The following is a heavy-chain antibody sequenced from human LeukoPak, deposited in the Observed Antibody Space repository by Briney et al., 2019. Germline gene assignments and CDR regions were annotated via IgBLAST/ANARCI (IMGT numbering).Heavy chain of an antibody. V-gene: IGHV1-2*02. D-gene: IGHD3-22*01. J-gene: IGHJ4*02. Sequence: ASVKVSCKASGYTFTGYYMHWVRQAPGQGLEWMGWINPNSGGTNYAQKFQGRVTMTRDTSISTAYMELSRLRSDDTAVYYCERNVHYYDSSGYPRDWGQGTLVTVSS. CDR3: ERNVHYYDSSGYPRD. CDR1: GYTFTGYY. CDR2: INPNSGGT.